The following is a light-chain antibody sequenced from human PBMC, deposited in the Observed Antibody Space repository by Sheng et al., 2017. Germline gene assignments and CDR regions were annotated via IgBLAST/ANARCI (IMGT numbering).Light chain of an antibody. CDR1: QGISNS. Sequence: DIQMTQSPSSLSASVGNRVTITCRASQGISNSLAWYQQKPGKAPKLLIYDASNLETGVPSRFSGSGSGTDFTFTISSLQPEDIATYYCQQYDSEITFGQGTRLEIK. J-gene: IGKJ5*01. CDR3: QQYDSEIT. V-gene: IGKV1-33*01. CDR2: DAS.